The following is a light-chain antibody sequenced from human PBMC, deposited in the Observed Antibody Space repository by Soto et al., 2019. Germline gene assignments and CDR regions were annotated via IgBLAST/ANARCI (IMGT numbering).Light chain of an antibody. CDR1: SSDVGAYNY. J-gene: IGLJ1*01. CDR3: ISYTTSRAYV. CDR2: EVS. V-gene: IGLV2-14*01. Sequence: QSALTQPASVSGSPGQSITISCTGTSSDVGAYNYVSWYQQQSGKAPKLMIHEVSNRPSGVSNRFSGSKSGNTASLTISGLQAEDVADYYRISYTTSRAYVFGIGTKVTVL.